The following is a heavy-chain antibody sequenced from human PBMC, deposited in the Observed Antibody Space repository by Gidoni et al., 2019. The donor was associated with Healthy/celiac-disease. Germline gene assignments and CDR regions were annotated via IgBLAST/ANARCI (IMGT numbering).Heavy chain of an antibody. D-gene: IGHD2-2*01. Sequence: QVQLQEWGPGLVKPSQTLALTCTVPGGSISSGGYYWSWIRQHPGKGLEWIGYIYYSGSTYYNPSLKSRVTISVDTSKNQFSLKLSSVTAADTAVYYCARDSGRYCSSTSCQMDVWGQGTTVTVSS. CDR3: ARDSGRYCSSTSCQMDV. J-gene: IGHJ6*02. CDR1: GGSISSGGYY. CDR2: IYYSGST. V-gene: IGHV4-31*03.